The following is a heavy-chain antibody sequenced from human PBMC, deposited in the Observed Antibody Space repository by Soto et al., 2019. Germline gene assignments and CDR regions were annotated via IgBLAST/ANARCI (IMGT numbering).Heavy chain of an antibody. CDR3: AKVIGGSESYWGGSQYYNAWDV. J-gene: IGHJ6*03. V-gene: IGHV3-23*01. D-gene: IGHD3-10*01. CDR2: ISGSDGTT. CDR1: GFIFRDYA. Sequence: RRLSCAASGFIFRDYAMYWVRQAPGKGLDWISVISGSDGTTFYADSVRGRVTSSRDNSRNMVYLQMISLRAEDTAVYYCAKVIGGSESYWGGSQYYNAWDVCRKRSTGTVSS.